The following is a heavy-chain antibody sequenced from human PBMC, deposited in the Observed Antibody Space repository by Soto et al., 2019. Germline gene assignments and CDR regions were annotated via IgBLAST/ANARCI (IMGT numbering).Heavy chain of an antibody. CDR1: GYTFTSYY. Sequence: AAVKVSCKASGYTFTSYYMHWVRQAPGQGLEWMGIINPSGGSTGCAQKFQGRVTMTRDTSTSTVYMELSSLRSEDTAVYSCARELYGDYDFDYWGQGTLVTVSS. V-gene: IGHV1-46*01. J-gene: IGHJ4*02. CDR2: INPSGGST. D-gene: IGHD4-17*01. CDR3: ARELYGDYDFDY.